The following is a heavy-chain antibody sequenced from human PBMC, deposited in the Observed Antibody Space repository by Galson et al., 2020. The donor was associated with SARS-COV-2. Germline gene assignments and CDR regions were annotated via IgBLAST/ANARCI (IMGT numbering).Heavy chain of an antibody. V-gene: IGHV4-61*08. CDR3: AAYNWNHWFGP. CDR2: IYYSGGT. D-gene: IGHD1-20*01. Sequence: SETLSLTCTVSGGSVSSGANSWSWIRQPPGKGLEWIGYIYYSGGTNYNPSLESRVTISIDTSKKQFSLKMRSVTAADTAVYFCAAYNWNHWFGPWGQGTRVTVSS. CDR1: GGSVSSGANS. J-gene: IGHJ5*02.